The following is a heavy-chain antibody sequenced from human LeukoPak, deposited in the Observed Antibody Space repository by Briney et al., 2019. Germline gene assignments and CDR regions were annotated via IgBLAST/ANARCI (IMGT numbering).Heavy chain of an antibody. CDR1: GLTVSGNY. CDR2: IYAGGST. Sequence: GGSLRLSCAASGLTVSGNYMSWVRQTPGKGLEWVSLIYAGGSTYYADSVKGRFTISRDNSKNTLYLQMNSLRAEDTAVYYCTRNRKDRTKVGVSYYWGQGTLVTVPS. V-gene: IGHV3-53*01. J-gene: IGHJ4*02. D-gene: IGHD1-26*01. CDR3: TRNRKDRTKVGVSYY.